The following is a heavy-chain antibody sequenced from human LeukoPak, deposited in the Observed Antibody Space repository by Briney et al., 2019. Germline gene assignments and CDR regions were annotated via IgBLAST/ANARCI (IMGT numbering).Heavy chain of an antibody. D-gene: IGHD5-18*01. CDR2: IYHSGST. Sequence: ASETLSLTCTVSGYSISSGYYWGWIRQPPGKGLEWIGSIYHSGSTYYNPSLKSRVTISVDTSKNQFSLKLSSVTAADTAVYYCARFDLLQVVAATHVDTAMDHDAFDIWGQGTMVTVSS. CDR3: ARFDLLQVVAATHVDTAMDHDAFDI. CDR1: GYSISSGYY. J-gene: IGHJ3*02. V-gene: IGHV4-38-2*02.